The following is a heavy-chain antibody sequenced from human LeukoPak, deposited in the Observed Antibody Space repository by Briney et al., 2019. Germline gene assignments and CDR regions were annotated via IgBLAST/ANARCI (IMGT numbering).Heavy chain of an antibody. Sequence: GAPVKVSCKASGYTFTNYGVSWVRQAPGQGLEWMGWISAYNGYTNYAQKFQFRVTMTTDTSTSTAYMELRSLTSDDTAVYYCARDKAVTTELTQYFQHWGQGTLVTVSS. V-gene: IGHV1-18*01. D-gene: IGHD4-11*01. CDR1: GYTFTNYG. J-gene: IGHJ1*01. CDR2: ISAYNGYT. CDR3: ARDKAVTTELTQYFQH.